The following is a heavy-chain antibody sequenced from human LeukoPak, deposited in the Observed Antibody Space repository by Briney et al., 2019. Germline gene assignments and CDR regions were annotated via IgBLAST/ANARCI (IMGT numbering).Heavy chain of an antibody. CDR2: IYYSGST. CDR1: GGSISSYY. Sequence: PSETLSLTCTVSGGSISSYYWSWIRQPPGKGLEWIGYIYYSGSTNYNPSLKSRVTISVDTSKNQFSLKLSSVTAADTAVYYCARDLKGYSYGGYFDYWGQGTLVTVSS. CDR3: ARDLKGYSYGGYFDY. J-gene: IGHJ4*02. V-gene: IGHV4-59*12. D-gene: IGHD5-18*01.